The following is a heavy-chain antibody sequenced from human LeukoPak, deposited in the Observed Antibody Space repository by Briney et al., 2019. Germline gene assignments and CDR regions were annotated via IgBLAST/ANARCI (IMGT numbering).Heavy chain of an antibody. CDR1: GGSISSYY. D-gene: IGHD3-3*02. CDR3: ARGEAFLTNYYYGMDV. V-gene: IGHV4-59*01. CDR2: IYYSGST. Sequence: PSETLSLTCTVSGGSISSYYWSWIRQPPGKGLEWIGFIYYSGSTNYSPSLKSRVTISVDTSKNQFSLKLSSVTAADTAVYYCARGEAFLTNYYYGMDVWGQGTTVTVSS. J-gene: IGHJ6*02.